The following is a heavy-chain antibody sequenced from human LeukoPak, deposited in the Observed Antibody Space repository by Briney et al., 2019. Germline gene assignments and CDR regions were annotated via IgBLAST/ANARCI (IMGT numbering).Heavy chain of an antibody. J-gene: IGHJ4*02. Sequence: GGSLRLSCAASGFTFSSYWMSWVRQAPGKGLEWVSYISPSGTVIYYGDSVKGRFTISRDNAKKSLYLQMNSLRAEDTAVYYCARDYNCWGQGTLVTVSS. V-gene: IGHV3-48*04. CDR2: ISPSGTVI. CDR3: ARDYNC. D-gene: IGHD3-10*01. CDR1: GFTFSSYW.